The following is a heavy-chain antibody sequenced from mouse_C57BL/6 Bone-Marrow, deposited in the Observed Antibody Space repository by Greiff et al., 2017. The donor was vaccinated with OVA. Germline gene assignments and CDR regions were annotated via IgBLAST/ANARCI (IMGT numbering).Heavy chain of an antibody. J-gene: IGHJ4*01. D-gene: IGHD2-3*01. V-gene: IGHV1-7*01. Sequence: VQLQQSGADLAKPGASVKLSCKASGYTFTSYWMHWVKQRPGQGLEWIGYINPSSGYTKYNQKFKDKATLTADKSSSTAYMQLSSLTYEDSAVYDCANPGLLDAMDYWGQGTSVTVSS. CDR3: ANPGLLDAMDY. CDR1: GYTFTSYW. CDR2: INPSSGYT.